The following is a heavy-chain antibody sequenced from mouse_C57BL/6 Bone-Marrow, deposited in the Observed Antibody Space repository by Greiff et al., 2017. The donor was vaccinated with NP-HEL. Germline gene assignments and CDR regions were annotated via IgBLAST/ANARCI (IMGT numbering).Heavy chain of an antibody. D-gene: IGHD2-4*01. CDR1: GFTFSDYY. CDR2: INYDGSRT. V-gene: IGHV5-16*01. CDR3: AREGGLRRRTDAVGY. J-gene: IGHJ4*01. Sequence: EVKLVESEGGLVQPGSSLKLSCTASGFTFSDYYMDWVRQVPEKGLEWVANINYDGSRTYYLDSLKSRFIISRDNANNILYLQMSSLKSEDTATYYCAREGGLRRRTDAVGYWGQGTSVTVSA.